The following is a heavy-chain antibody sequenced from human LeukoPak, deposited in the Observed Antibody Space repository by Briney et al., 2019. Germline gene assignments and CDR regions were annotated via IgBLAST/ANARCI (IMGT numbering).Heavy chain of an antibody. V-gene: IGHV4-4*07. D-gene: IGHD2-2*01. CDR2: IYTSEST. J-gene: IGHJ6*03. CDR1: GGSISSYY. Sequence: SETLSLTCTVSGGSISSYYWSWIRQPAGKGLEWIGRIYTSESTNYNPSLKSRVTMSVDTSKNQFSLKLSSVTAADTAVYYCAREAEDIVVVPAATYYYYYTDVWGKGTTVTVSS. CDR3: AREAEDIVVVPAATYYYYYTDV.